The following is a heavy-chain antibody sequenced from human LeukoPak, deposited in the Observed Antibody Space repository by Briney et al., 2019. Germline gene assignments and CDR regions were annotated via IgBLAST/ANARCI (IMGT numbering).Heavy chain of an antibody. CDR1: GYTFTIYG. D-gene: IGHD2-2*01. J-gene: IGHJ4*02. V-gene: IGHV1-18*01. CDR3: ARDWGGIVVVPAAILVARPFDY. Sequence: ASVKVSCKASGYTFTIYGISWVRQAPGQGLEWMGWISAYNGNTNYAQKLQGRVTMTTDTSTSTAYMELRSLRSDDTAVYYCARDWGGIVVVPAAILVARPFDYWGQGTLVTVSS. CDR2: ISAYNGNT.